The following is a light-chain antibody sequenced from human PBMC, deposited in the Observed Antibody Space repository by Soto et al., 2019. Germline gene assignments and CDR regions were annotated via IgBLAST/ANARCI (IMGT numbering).Light chain of an antibody. V-gene: IGLV3-21*02. CDR3: GSWDSSLSAYV. J-gene: IGLJ1*01. Sequence: SYELTQPPSVSVAPGQTARITCGGNNIGSESVHWYQQKPGQAPVLVVYDDRDRPSGIPERFSGSNSGNTATLTISRVEAGDEADYYCGSWDSSLSAYVFGTGTKLTVL. CDR1: NIGSES. CDR2: DDR.